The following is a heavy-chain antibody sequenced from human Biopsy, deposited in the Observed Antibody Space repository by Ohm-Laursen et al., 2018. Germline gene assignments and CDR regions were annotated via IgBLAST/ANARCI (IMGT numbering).Heavy chain of an antibody. J-gene: IGHJ5*02. V-gene: IGHV4-31*01. CDR2: IFNSANT. Sequence: TLSLTCTVSGGSIRSGGSYWSWIRQRPGKGLEWIGYIFNSANTYYNPSLKNLITISADTSKNQFSLKLNSVTAADTAVYYCARGDYFDSNGYFWFDPWGQGTLVTVSS. CDR1: GGSIRSGGSY. D-gene: IGHD3-22*01. CDR3: ARGDYFDSNGYFWFDP.